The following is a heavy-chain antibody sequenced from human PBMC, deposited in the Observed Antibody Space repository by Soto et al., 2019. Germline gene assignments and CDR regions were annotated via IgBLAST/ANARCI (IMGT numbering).Heavy chain of an antibody. V-gene: IGHV4-39*07. J-gene: IGHJ3*02. CDR1: GVSISSSSYC. Sequence: ASETLSLTCTVSGVSISSSSYCWGWIRQPPGKGLEWIGSIYYSGSTNYNPSLKSRVTISVDTSKNQFSLKLSSVTAADTAVYYCARRYGSAFDIWGQGTMVTVSS. D-gene: IGHD3-10*01. CDR3: ARRYGSAFDI. CDR2: IYYSGST.